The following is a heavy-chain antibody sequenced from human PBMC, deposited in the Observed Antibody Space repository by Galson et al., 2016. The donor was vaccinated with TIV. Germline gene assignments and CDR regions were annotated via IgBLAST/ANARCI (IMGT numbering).Heavy chain of an antibody. CDR1: GFTFNRFG. CDR2: ISFDGSNT. D-gene: IGHD4-17*01. V-gene: IGHV3-30*18. CDR3: AKDPRAYDDYPYYFDS. J-gene: IGHJ4*02. Sequence: SLRLSCAASGFTFNRFGMHWVRQAPGKGLEWVAHISFDGSNTNYVDSVKGRFTTSRDNSKNTLYLQMESLRGEDTAIYFCAKDPRAYDDYPYYFDSWGQGTLVAVSS.